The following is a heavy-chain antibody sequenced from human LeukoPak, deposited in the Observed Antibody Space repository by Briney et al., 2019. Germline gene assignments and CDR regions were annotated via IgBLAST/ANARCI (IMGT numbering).Heavy chain of an antibody. CDR3: ARGQVVTVIDY. V-gene: IGHV4-39*07. Sequence: SSETLSLTCTVSGGSISSSTYYWGWIRQPPGKGLEWIGSIYYSGSTYYNPSLKSRVTISVDTSKNQFSLKLSSVTAADTAVYYCARGQVVTVIDYWGQGTLVTVSS. J-gene: IGHJ4*02. D-gene: IGHD3-22*01. CDR1: GGSISSSTYY. CDR2: IYYSGST.